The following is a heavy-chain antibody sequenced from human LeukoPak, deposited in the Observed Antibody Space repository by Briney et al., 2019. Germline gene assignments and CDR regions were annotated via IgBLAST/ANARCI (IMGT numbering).Heavy chain of an antibody. CDR3: ARAPPTYCSSTSCHWFDP. CDR2: IYPGDSDT. CDR1: GYSFTSYW. J-gene: IGHJ5*02. Sequence: GESLKISCKGTGYSFTSYWIGWVRQMPGKGLEWMGIIYPGDSDTRYSPSFQGQVTISADKSISTAYLQWSSLKASDTAMYYCARAPPTYCSSTSCHWFDPWGQGTLVTVSS. D-gene: IGHD2-2*01. V-gene: IGHV5-51*01.